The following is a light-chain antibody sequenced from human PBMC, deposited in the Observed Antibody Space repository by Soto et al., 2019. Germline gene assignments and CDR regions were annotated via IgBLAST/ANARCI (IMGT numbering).Light chain of an antibody. CDR2: STN. Sequence: QAVVTQEPSLTVSPGGTVTLTCATSTGAVTSGCYPNWFQQKPGQAPRALIYSTNKKYSWTPARFSGSPLGGKAALTLSGVQPEYEADYYCPLYYGGQLGVFGGGTKLTVL. CDR3: PLYYGGQLGV. J-gene: IGLJ2*01. V-gene: IGLV7-43*01. CDR1: TGAVTSGCY.